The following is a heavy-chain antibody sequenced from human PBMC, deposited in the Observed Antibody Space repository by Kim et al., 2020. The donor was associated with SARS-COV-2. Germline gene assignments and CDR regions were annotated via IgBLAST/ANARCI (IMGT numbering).Heavy chain of an antibody. CDR2: ISSSGSTI. CDR3: ARGGTIFGVVILGVDDMDV. J-gene: IGHJ6*02. V-gene: IGHV3-48*03. D-gene: IGHD3-3*01. Sequence: GGSLRLSCAASGFTFSSYEMNWVRQAPGKGLEWVSYISSSGSTIYYADSVKGRFTISRDNAKNSLYLQMNSLRAEDTAVYYCARGGTIFGVVILGVDDMDVCGQGTTVTVSS. CDR1: GFTFSSYE.